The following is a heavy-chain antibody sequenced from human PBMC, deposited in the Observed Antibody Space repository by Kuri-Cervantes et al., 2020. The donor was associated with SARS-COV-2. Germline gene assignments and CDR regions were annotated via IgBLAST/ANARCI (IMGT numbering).Heavy chain of an antibody. V-gene: IGHV3-23*01. CDR2: ISGSGGST. CDR3: ARDSYGDIYYYYGMDV. Sequence: GGSLRLSCAASGFTFSSYAMSWVCQAPGKGLEWVSAISGSGGSTYYADSVKGRFTISRDNSKNTLYLQMNSLRAEDTAVYYCARDSYGDIYYYYGMDVWGQGTTVTVSS. CDR1: GFTFSSYA. D-gene: IGHD4-17*01. J-gene: IGHJ6*02.